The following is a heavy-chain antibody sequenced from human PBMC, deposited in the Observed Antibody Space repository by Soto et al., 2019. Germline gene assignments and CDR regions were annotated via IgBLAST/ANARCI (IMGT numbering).Heavy chain of an antibody. Sequence: QVQLVQSGAEVKKPGASVKVSCKASGYSFTRYYINWVRQAPGQGLEWMGWISAYNGNTHYEEKLQGRVTLTTDTSTSTAYMELRSLRSDDTAVYFCAQGGQWDLWSDYWGQGTLVTVSS. V-gene: IGHV1-18*01. CDR1: GYSFTRYY. CDR2: ISAYNGNT. D-gene: IGHD1-26*01. J-gene: IGHJ4*02. CDR3: AQGGQWDLWSDY.